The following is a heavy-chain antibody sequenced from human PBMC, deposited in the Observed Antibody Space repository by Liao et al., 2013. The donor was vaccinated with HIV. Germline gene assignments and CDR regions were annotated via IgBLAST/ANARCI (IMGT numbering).Heavy chain of an antibody. CDR1: GGSISSYS. J-gene: IGHJ3*01. CDR2: IYTSGNT. CDR3: AARITISGVAIPHALDV. Sequence: QVQLQESGPGLVRPSKTLSLTCTVSGGSISSYSWGWIRQPAGKGLEWIGRIYTSGNTNYNPSLKSRVTMSVDTSKNQFSLKLTSVTAADTAVYYCAARITISGVAIPHALDVWGQGTMVAVSS. V-gene: IGHV4-4*07. D-gene: IGHD3-3*01.